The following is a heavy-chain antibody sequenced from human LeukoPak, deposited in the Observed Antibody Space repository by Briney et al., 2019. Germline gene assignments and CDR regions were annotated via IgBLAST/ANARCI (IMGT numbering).Heavy chain of an antibody. J-gene: IGHJ4*02. V-gene: IGHV3-48*02. D-gene: IGHD3-9*01. CDR3: AQKSNSDWFIDY. CDR2: ISNSGNTI. CDR1: GFTFSSYS. Sequence: GGSLRLSCAASGFTFSSYSMNWVRQAPGKGLEWVSYISNSGNTIYYADSVKGRFTISRDNAKNSLYLQMNSLRDEDTAVYYCAQKSNSDWFIDYWGQGILVTVSS.